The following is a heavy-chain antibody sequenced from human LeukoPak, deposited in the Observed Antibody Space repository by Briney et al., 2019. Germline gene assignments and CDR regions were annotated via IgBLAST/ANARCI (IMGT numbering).Heavy chain of an antibody. CDR3: ARDLDSGITMIV. CDR2: INPSGGST. J-gene: IGHJ4*02. V-gene: IGHV1-46*01. Sequence: ATVKVSCTASGYTFTSYYMHWVRQAPGQGLEWMGIINPSGGSTSYAQKFQGRVTMTRDTSTSTVYMELSSLRSEDTDVYYCARDLDSGITMIVWGQGTLVTVSS. D-gene: IGHD3-22*01. CDR1: GYTFTSYY.